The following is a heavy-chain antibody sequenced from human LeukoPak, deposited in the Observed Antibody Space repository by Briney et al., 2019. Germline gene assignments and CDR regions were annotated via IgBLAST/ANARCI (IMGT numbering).Heavy chain of an antibody. CDR3: ARDLTYYYYGMDV. D-gene: IGHD3-16*01. CDR1: GFTVSSNY. Sequence: GGSLGLSCAASGFTVSSNYMSWVRQAPGKGLEWVSVIYSGGSTYYADSVKGGFTISRDNSKNTLYLQMNSLRAEDTAVYYCARDLTYYYYGMDVWGQGTTVTVSS. J-gene: IGHJ6*02. V-gene: IGHV3-66*01. CDR2: IYSGGST.